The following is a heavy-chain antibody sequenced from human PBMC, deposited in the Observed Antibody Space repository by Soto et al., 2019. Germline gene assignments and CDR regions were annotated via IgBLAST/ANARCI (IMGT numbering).Heavy chain of an antibody. CDR2: INHSGST. CDR3: AAGTLTTWTGGIVDLDV. J-gene: IGHJ6*02. Sequence: QVQLQQWGAGLLKPSETLSLTCAVYGGSFGGYYWSWIRQPPGKGLEWIGEINHSGSTNYNPSLKSRVTISVDTSKNQFSLKLSSVTAADTAVYYCAAGTLTTWTGGIVDLDVWGQGTTVTVSS. V-gene: IGHV4-34*01. CDR1: GGSFGGYY. D-gene: IGHD4-17*01.